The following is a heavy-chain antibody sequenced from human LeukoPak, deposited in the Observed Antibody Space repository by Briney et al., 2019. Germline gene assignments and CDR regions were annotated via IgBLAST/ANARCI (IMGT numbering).Heavy chain of an antibody. V-gene: IGHV1-8*01. J-gene: IGHJ4*02. CDR2: MSPNSGDT. D-gene: IGHD3-16*01. CDR3: VRTPPNWGFDY. Sequence: ASVKVSCKASGYTFTTHDINWVRQATGQGLEWLGWMSPNSGDTGYAQKFQGRVAMTSDSSISTAFMELSSLRSEDTAIYYCVRTPPNWGFDYWGQGTLVTVSS. CDR1: GYTFTTHD.